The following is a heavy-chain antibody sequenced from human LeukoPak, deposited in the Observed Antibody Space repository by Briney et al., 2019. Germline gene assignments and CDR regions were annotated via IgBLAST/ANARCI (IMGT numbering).Heavy chain of an antibody. Sequence: SETLSLTCTVSGGSISSSNYYWGCIRQPPGKGLKWIGSIYYSGGTYYNPSLESRVTISVDTSKNQFSLKLSSVTAADTAVYYCARRLSTYSSSPYFDYWGQGTLVTVSS. CDR3: ARRLSTYSSSPYFDY. V-gene: IGHV4-39*01. CDR2: IYYSGGT. CDR1: GGSISSSNYY. D-gene: IGHD6-6*01. J-gene: IGHJ4*02.